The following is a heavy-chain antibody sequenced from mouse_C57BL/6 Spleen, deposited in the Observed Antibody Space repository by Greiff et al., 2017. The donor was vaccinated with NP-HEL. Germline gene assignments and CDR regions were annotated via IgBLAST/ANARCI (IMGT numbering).Heavy chain of an antibody. J-gene: IGHJ3*01. CDR1: GFTFSDYG. CDR3: ARCYDGYRAWFAY. D-gene: IGHD2-3*01. V-gene: IGHV5-17*01. CDR2: ISSGSSTI. Sequence: EVQRVESGGGLVKPGGSLKLSCAASGFTFSDYGMHWVRQAPEKGLEWVAYISSGSSTIYYADTVKGRFTISRDNAKNTLFLQMTSLRSEDTAMYYWARCYDGYRAWFAYWGQVTLVTVAA.